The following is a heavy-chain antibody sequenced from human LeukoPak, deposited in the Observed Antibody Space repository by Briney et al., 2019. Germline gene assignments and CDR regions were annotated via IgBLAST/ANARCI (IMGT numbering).Heavy chain of an antibody. V-gene: IGHV3-21*01. D-gene: IGHD3-16*01. CDR2: ISSSSSYI. CDR3: ARELSDYVWGSRDY. CDR1: GFTFSNYA. Sequence: NPGGSPRLSCAASGFTFSNYAMSWVRQAPGKGLEWVSSISSSSSYIYYADSVKGRFTISRDNAKNSLYLQMNSLRAEDTAVYYCARELSDYVWGSRDYWGQGTLVTVSS. J-gene: IGHJ4*02.